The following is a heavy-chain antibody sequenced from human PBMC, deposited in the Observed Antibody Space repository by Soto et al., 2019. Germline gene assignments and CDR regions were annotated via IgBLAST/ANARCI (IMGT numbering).Heavy chain of an antibody. Sequence: QVQLQESGPGLVKPSGTLSLTCAVSSCSISSSNWWSWVRQPPGKGLEWIGEIFHSGRTNYNPSLKGRVTISVDKSKNQFSLKLSSVTAAGTAVDYCARGSSWYGQDGWGKGTTVTVSS. CDR3: ARGSSWYGQDG. D-gene: IGHD6-13*01. CDR2: IFHSGRT. J-gene: IGHJ6*04. CDR1: SCSISSSNW. V-gene: IGHV4-4*02.